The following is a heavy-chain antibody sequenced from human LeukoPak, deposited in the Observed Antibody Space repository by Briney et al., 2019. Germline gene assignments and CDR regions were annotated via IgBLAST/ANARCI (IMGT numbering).Heavy chain of an antibody. CDR1: GFTFSSYS. CDR3: ARDDGVEVVGATKPPEDY. V-gene: IGHV3-21*01. CDR2: ISSSSSYI. J-gene: IGHJ4*02. D-gene: IGHD1-26*01. Sequence: GGSLRLSCAASGFTFSSYSMNWVRQAPGKGLEWVSSISSSSSYIYYADSVKGRFTISRDNAKNSLYLQMNSLRAEDTAVYYCARDDGVEVVGATKPPEDYWGQGTLVTVSS.